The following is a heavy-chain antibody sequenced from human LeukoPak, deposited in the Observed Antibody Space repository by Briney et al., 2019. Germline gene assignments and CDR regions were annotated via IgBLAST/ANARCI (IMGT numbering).Heavy chain of an antibody. CDR2: ISSSSSTI. CDR3: ARTFSSGWVYYFDY. Sequence: QPGGSLRLSCAASGFTFSSYSMNWVRQAPGKGLEWVSYISSSSSTIYYADSVKGRFTISRDNAKNSLYLQMNSLRAEDTAVYYCARTFSSGWVYYFDYWGQGTLVTVSS. CDR1: GFTFSSYS. D-gene: IGHD6-19*01. J-gene: IGHJ4*02. V-gene: IGHV3-48*04.